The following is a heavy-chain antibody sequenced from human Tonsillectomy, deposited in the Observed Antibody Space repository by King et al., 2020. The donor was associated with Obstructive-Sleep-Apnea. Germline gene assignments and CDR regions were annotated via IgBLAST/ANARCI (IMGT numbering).Heavy chain of an antibody. Sequence: QLQESGPGLVKPSETLSLTCTVSGVSISSSDYYWGWIRQPPGKGLEWIGSIYYIGSTYYNPSLKSRVTISLDTSKNHFSLRLSSVTAADTAVYYCVREDYGDFECAYWGQGTLVTVSS. CDR1: GVSISSSDYY. CDR2: IYYIGST. D-gene: IGHD4-17*01. V-gene: IGHV4-39*07. J-gene: IGHJ4*02. CDR3: VREDYGDFECAY.